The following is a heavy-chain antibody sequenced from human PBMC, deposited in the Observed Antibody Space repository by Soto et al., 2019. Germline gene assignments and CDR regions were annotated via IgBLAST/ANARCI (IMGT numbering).Heavy chain of an antibody. D-gene: IGHD3-16*01. V-gene: IGHV3-23*01. J-gene: IGHJ4*02. Sequence: GCLRLGGAAGGLTWRRKDMRSVGQAQGVELGGGWVINERGGRTYYADCVKGRFTISRDNSRNTLYLQMNRLRAEDTAVYYCAKAREGFMITSTFDYWGQGSLVTVSS. CDR2: INERGGRT. CDR1: GLTWRRKD. CDR3: AKAREGFMITSTFDY.